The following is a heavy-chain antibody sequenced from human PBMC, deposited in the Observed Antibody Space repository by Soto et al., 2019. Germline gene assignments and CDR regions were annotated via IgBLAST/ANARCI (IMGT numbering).Heavy chain of an antibody. CDR1: GFTFSSYS. D-gene: IGHD6-6*01. CDR3: ARPSKMYNSSSCGMDV. CDR2: ISSSGSTT. V-gene: IGHV3-48*02. Sequence: PGGSLRLSCAASGFTFSSYSMNWVRQAPGKGLQWVSYISSSGSTTYYADSVRGRFTISRDNAKNSLYLQMNSLRDEDTAVYYCARPSKMYNSSSCGMDVWGQGTTVTVSS. J-gene: IGHJ6*02.